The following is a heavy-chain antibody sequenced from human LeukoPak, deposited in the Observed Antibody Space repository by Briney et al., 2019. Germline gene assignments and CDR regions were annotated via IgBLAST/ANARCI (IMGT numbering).Heavy chain of an antibody. V-gene: IGHV4-39*07. D-gene: IGHD1-26*01. Sequence: PSETLSLTCTVSGGSISSSSHYWGWLRQPRGKGLEWIGSISNSGSTYYNPSLKSRVTISVDTSNNQFSLKLSSVTAADTAVYYCATTTIRLGYWGQGTLVTVSS. CDR2: ISNSGST. J-gene: IGHJ4*02. CDR3: ATTTIRLGY. CDR1: GGSISSSSHY.